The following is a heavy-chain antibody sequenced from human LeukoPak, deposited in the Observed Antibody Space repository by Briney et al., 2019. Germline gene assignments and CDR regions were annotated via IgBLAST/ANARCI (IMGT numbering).Heavy chain of an antibody. D-gene: IGHD6-13*01. V-gene: IGHV3-7*01. CDR3: ARRRAAAGTKVPQGAEYYFDY. Sequence: PGGSLRLSCAASGFTFSSYWMSWVRQAPGKGLEWVANIKQDGSEKYYVDSVKGRFTIPRDNAKNSLYLQMNSLRAEDTAVYYCARRRAAAGTKVPQGAEYYFDYWGQGTLVTVSS. J-gene: IGHJ4*02. CDR1: GFTFSSYW. CDR2: IKQDGSEK.